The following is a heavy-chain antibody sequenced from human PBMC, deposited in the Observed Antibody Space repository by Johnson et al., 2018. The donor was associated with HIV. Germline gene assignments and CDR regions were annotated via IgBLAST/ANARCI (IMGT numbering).Heavy chain of an antibody. V-gene: IGHV3-30*14. Sequence: QVQLVESGGGVVQPGRSLRLSCAASGFTFSSYAMHWVRQAPGKGLAWVAVISYDGRNKYYADSVKGRFTISRDNSKNTLYLQMGSLRAEDMAVYYCARASGEWDAFDIWGQGTVVTVSS. J-gene: IGHJ3*02. CDR2: ISYDGRNK. CDR3: ARASGEWDAFDI. D-gene: IGHD3-10*01. CDR1: GFTFSSYA.